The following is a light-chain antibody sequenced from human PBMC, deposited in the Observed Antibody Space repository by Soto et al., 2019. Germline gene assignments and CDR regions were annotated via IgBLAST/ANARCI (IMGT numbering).Light chain of an antibody. CDR3: QQYYTMYT. V-gene: IGKV1-5*03. CDR2: KTS. Sequence: DIQMTQSPSTLYASVGDRVTITCRASQSIDNWLAWYQEKPGKAPKLLIYKTSTLASGVPSRFSGSASGTEFTLTISSLQPDDFATYYCQQYYTMYTFGRGTRLEI. CDR1: QSIDNW. J-gene: IGKJ2*01.